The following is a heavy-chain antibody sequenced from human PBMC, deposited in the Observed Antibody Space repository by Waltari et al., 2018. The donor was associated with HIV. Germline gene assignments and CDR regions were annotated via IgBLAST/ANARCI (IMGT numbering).Heavy chain of an antibody. CDR3: ARDFVSVIVLGSWFDP. CDR2: ISAYNGNT. Sequence: QVQLVQSGAEVKKPGASVKVSCKASGYTFTSYGISWLRQAPGQGLEWMGWISAYNGNTNYAQKLQGRVTMTTDTSTSTAYMELRSLRSDDTAVYYCARDFVSVIVLGSWFDPWGQGTLVTVSS. J-gene: IGHJ5*02. D-gene: IGHD1-26*01. CDR1: GYTFTSYG. V-gene: IGHV1-18*01.